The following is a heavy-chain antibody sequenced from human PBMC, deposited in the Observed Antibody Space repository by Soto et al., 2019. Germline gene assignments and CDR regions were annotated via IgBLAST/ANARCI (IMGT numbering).Heavy chain of an antibody. CDR3: ARGGSLRPFDL. CDR1: GFTFSDYY. D-gene: IGHD6-13*01. Sequence: QVQLVEAGGGLVKPGGSLRLSCAASGFTFSDYYMSWIRQAPGEGLEWLSHISMSGSIIKYADSLKGRFTISRDNAKNSLYLQMNSLRVEDTAVYYCARGGSLRPFDLWGRGTLVTVSS. V-gene: IGHV3-11*01. J-gene: IGHJ2*01. CDR2: ISMSGSII.